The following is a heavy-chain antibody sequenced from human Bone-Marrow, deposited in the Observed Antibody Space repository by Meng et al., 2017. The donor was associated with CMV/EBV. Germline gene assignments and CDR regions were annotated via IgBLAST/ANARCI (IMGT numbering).Heavy chain of an antibody. D-gene: IGHD2-2*01. CDR2: INHSGST. J-gene: IGHJ5*02. CDR1: GGSFSGYY. V-gene: IGHV4-34*01. CDR3: ARDGCSSTSCYYTSYNWFDP. Sequence: SETLSLTCAVYGGSFSGYYWSWIRQPPGKGLEWIGEINHSGSTNYNPSLKSRVTISVDKSKNQFSLKLSSVTAADTAVYYCARDGCSSTSCYYTSYNWFDPWGQGTLATVSS.